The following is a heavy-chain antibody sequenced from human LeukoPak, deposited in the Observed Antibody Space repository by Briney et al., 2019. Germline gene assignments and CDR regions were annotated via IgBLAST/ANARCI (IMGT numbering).Heavy chain of an antibody. V-gene: IGHV3-33*01. Sequence: SGGSLRLSCAASGFTFSSYGMHWVRQAPGKGLEWVAVIWYDGSNKYYADSVKGRFTISRHNSKNTLYLQMNSLRAEDTAVYYCARDASPTNFDYWGQGTLVTVSS. CDR1: GFTFSSYG. CDR3: ARDASPTNFDY. CDR2: IWYDGSNK. J-gene: IGHJ4*02.